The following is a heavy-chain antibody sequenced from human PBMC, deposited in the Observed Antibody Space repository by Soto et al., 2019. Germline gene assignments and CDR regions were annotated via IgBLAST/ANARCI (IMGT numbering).Heavy chain of an antibody. Sequence: SETLSLTCAVYGGSFSGYYWSWIRQPPGKGLEWIGEINHSGSTNYNPSLKSRVTISVDTSKNQFSLKLSSVTAADTAVYYCARSSTMIVVVITAGAFDIWGQGTMVTVS. J-gene: IGHJ3*02. CDR1: GGSFSGYY. CDR3: ARSSTMIVVVITAGAFDI. D-gene: IGHD3-22*01. CDR2: INHSGST. V-gene: IGHV4-34*01.